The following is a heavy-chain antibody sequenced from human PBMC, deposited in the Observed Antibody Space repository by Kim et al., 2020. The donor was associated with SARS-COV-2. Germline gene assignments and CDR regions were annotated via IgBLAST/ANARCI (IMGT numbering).Heavy chain of an antibody. V-gene: IGHV4-59*09. Sequence: YTPALRSQVAKSVNTTKNQFSLKLSAVAAADTAVYYCARGTTSPGKAFDIWGQGTMVTVSS. CDR3: ARGTTSPGKAFDI. D-gene: IGHD4-17*01. J-gene: IGHJ3*02.